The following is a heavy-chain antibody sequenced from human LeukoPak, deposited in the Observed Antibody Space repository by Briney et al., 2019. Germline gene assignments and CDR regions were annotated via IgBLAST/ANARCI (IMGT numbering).Heavy chain of an antibody. CDR3: ARGSGWTYYYMDV. CDR1: GYIFTSYW. J-gene: IGHJ6*03. Sequence: ESLNISCKGSGYIFTSYWIGWVRQMPGKGLEWNGIIYPGDSDTRYSPSFQGQVTISADKSISTAYLQWSSLKASDTAMYYCARGSGWTYYYMDVWGKGTTVTVSS. D-gene: IGHD6-19*01. CDR2: IYPGDSDT. V-gene: IGHV5-51*01.